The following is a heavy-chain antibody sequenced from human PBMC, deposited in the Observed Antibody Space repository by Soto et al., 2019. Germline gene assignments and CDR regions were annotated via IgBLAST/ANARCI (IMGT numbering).Heavy chain of an antibody. D-gene: IGHD4-4*01. Sequence: GSLRLSCAASGFDFTSYGMHWVRQAPGKGLEWMALILHDGSAEYYADSVKGRFTISRDNSKNTLYLQMNSLRAEDTAVYYCARSRDGYSFYFYYGMDGWGQGTTVTVSS. J-gene: IGHJ6*02. CDR3: ARSRDGYSFYFYYGMDG. CDR1: GFDFTSYG. V-gene: IGHV3-30*03. CDR2: ILHDGSAE.